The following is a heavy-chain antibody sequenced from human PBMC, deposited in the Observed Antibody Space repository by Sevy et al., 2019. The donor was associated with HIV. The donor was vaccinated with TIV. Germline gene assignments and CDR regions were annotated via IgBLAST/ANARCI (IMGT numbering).Heavy chain of an antibody. J-gene: IGHJ4*02. V-gene: IGHV3-7*04. CDR2: IRQDGSAK. Sequence: GGSLRLSCAASGFTFSSYWMNWVRQAPGKGLEWVANIRQDGSAKYYVDSVKGRFTISRDNAKNSLYLQMNSLSAEDTAVYYCARAVERATTYFDSWGQGTLVTVSS. CDR3: ARAVERATTYFDS. CDR1: GFTFSSYW. D-gene: IGHD1-1*01.